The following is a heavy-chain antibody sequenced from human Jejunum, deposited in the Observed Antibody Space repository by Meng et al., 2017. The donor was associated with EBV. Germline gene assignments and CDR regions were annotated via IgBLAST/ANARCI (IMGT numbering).Heavy chain of an antibody. V-gene: IGHV4-61*01. D-gene: IGHD5-12*01. CDR2: IYYSGST. Sequence: QRQLQESGPGLVKPWETLSLPCTVSGGSVNSGNVYWSWIRQPPGKGLEWIGYIYYSGSTNYIPSLKSRVTISLGTSKNQFSLKLSSVTAADTAVYYCAGLRYSGYDRAFDYWGQGALVTVSS. CDR3: AGLRYSGYDRAFDY. J-gene: IGHJ4*02. CDR1: GGSVNSGNVY.